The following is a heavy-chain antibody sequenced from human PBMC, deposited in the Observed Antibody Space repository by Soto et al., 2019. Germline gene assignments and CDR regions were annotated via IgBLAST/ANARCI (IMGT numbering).Heavy chain of an antibody. J-gene: IGHJ3*02. CDR3: ARPHSQSAWNYGFDI. V-gene: IGHV3-30-3*01. D-gene: IGHD1-1*01. Sequence: QVQLVESGGGVVQPGRSLRLSCAAFGFTFDDYSMHWVRQAPGKGLEWVALISYEGSNKYYADSVKGRFTISRDNAKNTLFLEVNSLRTEDTAVYYCARPHSQSAWNYGFDIWGQGTMVTVSS. CDR2: ISYEGSNK. CDR1: GFTFDDYS.